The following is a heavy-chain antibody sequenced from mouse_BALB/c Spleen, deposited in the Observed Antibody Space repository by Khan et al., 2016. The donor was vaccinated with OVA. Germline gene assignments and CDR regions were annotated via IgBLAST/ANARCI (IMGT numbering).Heavy chain of an antibody. CDR3: ARNYDYDEGLAY. CDR1: GFSLTTYG. J-gene: IGHJ3*01. Sequence: QVQLKESGPGLVQPSQSLSITCPVSGFSLTTYGVHWVRQSPGKGLEWLGVIWSGGSTDYNAAFISRLSISKDSSKSQVFFKMNSLQVNDTAIYYCARNYDYDEGLAYWGQGTLVTVSA. CDR2: IWSGGST. V-gene: IGHV2-2*02. D-gene: IGHD2-4*01.